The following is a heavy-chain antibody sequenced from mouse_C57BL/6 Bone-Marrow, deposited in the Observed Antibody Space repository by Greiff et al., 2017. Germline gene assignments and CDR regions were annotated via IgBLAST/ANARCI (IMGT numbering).Heavy chain of an antibody. J-gene: IGHJ1*03. CDR3: ARGKLPSYWYFDV. CDR1: GFTFSDYG. Sequence: EVQRVESGGGLVKPGGSLKLSCAASGFTFSDYGMHWVRQAPEKGLEWVAYISSGSSTIYYADTVKGRFTIARDNAKTTLYLQMTSLRSEDAAMYYCARGKLPSYWYFDVWGTGTTVTVSS. CDR2: ISSGSSTI. D-gene: IGHD2-12*01. V-gene: IGHV5-17*01.